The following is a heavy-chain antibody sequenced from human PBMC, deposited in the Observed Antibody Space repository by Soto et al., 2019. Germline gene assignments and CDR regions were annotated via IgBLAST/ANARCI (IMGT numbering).Heavy chain of an antibody. D-gene: IGHD3-22*01. V-gene: IGHV3-72*01. CDR2: SRDKPQGYST. Sequence: GGSLRLPCARSGFTLSDHYIHWVRQAPGKGLQWVGRSRDKPQGYSTAYAASVKGRFTTSRDESKNSAYLQMNSLKTEDTAVYYCVRATYFSDSSGYTRCLDYWGQGTLVTAPQ. CDR3: VRATYFSDSSGYTRCLDY. J-gene: IGHJ4*02. CDR1: GFTLSDHY.